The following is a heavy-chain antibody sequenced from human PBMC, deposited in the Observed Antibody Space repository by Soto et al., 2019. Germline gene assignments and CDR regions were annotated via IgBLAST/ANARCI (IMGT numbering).Heavy chain of an antibody. CDR3: TSRPSDAHYYGVFDF. CDR1: GLTFSTLW. D-gene: IGHD3-3*01. V-gene: IGHV3-7*03. Sequence: EVQLVESGGDLVQPGGSLRLSCSVSGLTFSTLWMTWVRQAPGRGLEWVANIKQDGSEEYYVDSVKGRFTISRDNAKNSLFLQMNSLRVEDTAVYYCTSRPSDAHYYGVFDFWGQGTLVTVSS. J-gene: IGHJ4*02. CDR2: IKQDGSEE.